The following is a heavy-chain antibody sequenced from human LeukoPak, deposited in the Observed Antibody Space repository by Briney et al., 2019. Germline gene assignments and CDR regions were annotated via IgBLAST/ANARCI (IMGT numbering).Heavy chain of an antibody. Sequence: PSETLSLTCTVSGGSISSSSYYWGWIRQPPGKGLEWIGSIYCSGSTYYNPSLKSRVTISVDTSKNQFSLKLSSVTAADTAVYYCARQNSGWYRAFDIWGQGTMVTVSS. CDR1: GGSISSSSYY. CDR2: IYCSGST. J-gene: IGHJ3*02. D-gene: IGHD6-19*01. CDR3: ARQNSGWYRAFDI. V-gene: IGHV4-39*01.